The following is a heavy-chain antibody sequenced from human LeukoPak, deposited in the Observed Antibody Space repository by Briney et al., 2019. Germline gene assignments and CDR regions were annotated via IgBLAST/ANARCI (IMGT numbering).Heavy chain of an antibody. D-gene: IGHD3-10*01. CDR1: GFAVSSRY. J-gene: IGHJ4*02. CDR2: IFGGGGT. Sequence: GGSLRLSCAASGFAVSSRYMAWVRQPPGKGLEWVSIIFGGGGTYYAGSVRGRFTISRDNSQNMLFLQMNSLRTEDTAVYYCASWPGAWYGEDYWGQGTRVTVSS. V-gene: IGHV3-53*01. CDR3: ASWPGAWYGEDY.